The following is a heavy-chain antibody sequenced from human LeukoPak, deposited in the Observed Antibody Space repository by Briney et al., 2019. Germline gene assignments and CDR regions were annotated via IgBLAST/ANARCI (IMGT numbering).Heavy chain of an antibody. Sequence: GGSLRLSCAASGFTFSSYSMNWVRQAPGKGLEWVSYISSSSSTIYYADSVKGRFTISRDNAKNSLYLQMNSLRAEDTAVYYCAIDTGIAAAGDFDYWGQGTLVTVSS. CDR2: ISSSSSTI. J-gene: IGHJ4*02. CDR3: AIDTGIAAAGDFDY. D-gene: IGHD6-13*01. V-gene: IGHV3-48*01. CDR1: GFTFSSYS.